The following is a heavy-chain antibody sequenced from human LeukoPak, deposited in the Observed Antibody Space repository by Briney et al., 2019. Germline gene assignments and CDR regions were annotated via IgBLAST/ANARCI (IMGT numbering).Heavy chain of an antibody. J-gene: IGHJ4*02. Sequence: GGSLRLSCTASGFTFGDYAMSWVRQAPGKGLEWVGFIRSKAYGGTTEYAASVKGRFTISRDDSKSIAYLQMNSLKTEDTAVYYCTRGGWNFDYWGQGTLVTVSS. CDR1: GFTFGDYA. CDR2: IRSKAYGGTT. V-gene: IGHV3-49*04. CDR3: TRGGWNFDY. D-gene: IGHD6-19*01.